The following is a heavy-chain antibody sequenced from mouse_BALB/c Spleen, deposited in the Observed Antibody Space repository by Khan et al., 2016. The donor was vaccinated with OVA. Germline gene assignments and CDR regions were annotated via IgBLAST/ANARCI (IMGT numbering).Heavy chain of an antibody. J-gene: IGHJ4*01. CDR2: IWGDGST. D-gene: IGHD2-10*01. CDR1: GFSLTGYG. CDR3: ARSYYGNYREAMDY. V-gene: IGHV2-6-7*01. Sequence: VQLQESGPGLVAPSQSLSITCTVSGFSLTGYGVNWVRQPPGKDLEWLGMIWGDGSTDYNSALKSRLSISKDNSKSQVFLKMNSRQTDDTAMYYCARSYYGNYREAMDYCGQGTSVIVSS.